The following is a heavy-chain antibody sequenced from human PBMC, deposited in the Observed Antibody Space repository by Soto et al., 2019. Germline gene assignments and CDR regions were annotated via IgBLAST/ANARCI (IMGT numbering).Heavy chain of an antibody. CDR3: ARFLQLRPLDY. Sequence: QVQLVQSGGEVKKPGASVKVSCKASGYTFTSYGITWVRQAPGQGLEFMGWINVSNGNPNYAQKFQGRVTMTTDTSTSTAYMELRSLRSDDTAVYYCARFLQLRPLDYWGQGTLVTVSS. CDR1: GYTFTSYG. J-gene: IGHJ4*02. D-gene: IGHD1-26*01. V-gene: IGHV1-18*01. CDR2: INVSNGNP.